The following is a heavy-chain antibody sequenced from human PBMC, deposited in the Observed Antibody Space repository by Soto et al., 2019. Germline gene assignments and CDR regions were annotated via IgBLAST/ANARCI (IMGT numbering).Heavy chain of an antibody. CDR2: ISAYNGNT. CDR1: GYTFTGYY. J-gene: IGHJ4*02. Sequence: ASVKVSCKASGYTFTGYYMHWVRQAPGQGLEWMGWISAYNGNTNYAQKLQGRVTMTTDTSTSTAYMELRSLRSDDTAVYYCARDGPRGSRDYWGQGTLVTVSS. D-gene: IGHD1-26*01. V-gene: IGHV1-18*04. CDR3: ARDGPRGSRDY.